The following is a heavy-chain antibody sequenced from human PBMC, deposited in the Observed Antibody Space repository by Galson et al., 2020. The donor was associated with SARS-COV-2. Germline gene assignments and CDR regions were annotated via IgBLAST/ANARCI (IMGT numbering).Heavy chain of an antibody. CDR3: ARSMRSYYDSSGYYHKEAVDI. D-gene: IGHD3-22*01. V-gene: IGHV5-10-1*01. CDR2: IDPSDSYT. J-gene: IGHJ3*02. CDR1: GYSFTSYW. Sequence: HGESLKISCKGSGYSFTSYWISWVRQMPGKGLEWMGRIDPSDSYTNYSPSFQGHVTISADKSISTAYLQWSSLKASDTAMYYCARSMRSYYDSSGYYHKEAVDIWGQGTMVTVSS.